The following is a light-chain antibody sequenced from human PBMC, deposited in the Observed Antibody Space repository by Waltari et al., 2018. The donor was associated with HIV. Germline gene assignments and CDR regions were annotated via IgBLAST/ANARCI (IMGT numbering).Light chain of an antibody. V-gene: IGLV2-23*01. J-gene: IGLJ3*02. CDR2: EGI. Sequence: QSALTQPASGSGSPGQSITISCTGSSSDVGNYNLVSWYQQHPGKAPKLMIYEGINRPSGVSNRFSGSKSGNTASLTISGLQAEDEADYYCCSYAGSSNWVFGGGTKLTVL. CDR1: SSDVGNYNL. CDR3: CSYAGSSNWV.